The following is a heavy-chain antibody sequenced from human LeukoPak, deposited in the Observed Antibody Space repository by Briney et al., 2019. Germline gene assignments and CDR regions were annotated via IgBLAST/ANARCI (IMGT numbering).Heavy chain of an antibody. CDR2: ISRNGGST. D-gene: IGHD2-2*01. V-gene: IGHV3-64*01. CDR1: GFTYSSYA. Sequence: GGSLRLSCAASGFTYSSYAMHWVRQAPGKGLEYVSAISRNGGSTYYANSVKGRFTISRDNSKNTLYLQMGSLRAEDMAVYYCARGCSGYCSSTSCFGFDYWGQGTLVTVSS. J-gene: IGHJ4*02. CDR3: ARGCSGYCSSTSCFGFDY.